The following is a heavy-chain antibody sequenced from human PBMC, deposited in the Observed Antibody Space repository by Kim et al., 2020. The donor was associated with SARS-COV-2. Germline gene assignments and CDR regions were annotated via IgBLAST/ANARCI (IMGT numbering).Heavy chain of an antibody. Sequence: GNGTSYADSVTGRFTISRDNARNTLFLQMNSLTAADTAVYYCARNNWGIDYWGQGTRVTVSS. J-gene: IGHJ4*02. CDR3: ARNNWGIDY. CDR2: GNGT. V-gene: IGHV3-74*01. D-gene: IGHD7-27*01.